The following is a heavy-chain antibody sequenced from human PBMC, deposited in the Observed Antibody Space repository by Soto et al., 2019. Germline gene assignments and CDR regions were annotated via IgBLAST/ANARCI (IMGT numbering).Heavy chain of an antibody. D-gene: IGHD6-19*01. CDR1: GFTFSTCV. CDR2: ISPGGAS. V-gene: IGHV3-23*01. Sequence: EVHLLESGGGLVQPGESLRLSCGASGFTFSTCVMTWVRQAPGKGLEWVATISPGGASFYADSVKGRFTISRHNSKNTMYLQMNNLRVEDTAVFYCAKGLISGRSYAEDWGQGTMVTVSS. CDR3: AKGLISGRSYAED. J-gene: IGHJ4*02.